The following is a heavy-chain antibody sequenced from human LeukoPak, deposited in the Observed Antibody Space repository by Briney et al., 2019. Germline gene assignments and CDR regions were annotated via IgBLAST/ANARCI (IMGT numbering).Heavy chain of an antibody. CDR1: GFTFSSYS. J-gene: IGHJ4*02. CDR3: SSFYDYVWGSYRPIYY. Sequence: GGSLRLSCTASGFTFSSYSMNWVRQAPGKGLEWVSYISSSSSTIYYADSLKGRFTISRDNAKNTLYMQLNSLRAEDTAVYYCSSFYDYVWGSYRPIYYWGQGTLVTVSS. V-gene: IGHV3-48*01. CDR2: ISSSSSTI. D-gene: IGHD3-16*02.